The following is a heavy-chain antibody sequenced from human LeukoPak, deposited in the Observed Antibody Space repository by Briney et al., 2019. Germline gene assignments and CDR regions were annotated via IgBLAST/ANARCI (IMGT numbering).Heavy chain of an antibody. D-gene: IGHD3-16*01. Sequence: GGSLKLSCTASGLTLSNYWMIWVRQAPGKGLEWVSSISSSSSYIYYADSVKGRFTISRDNAKNSLYLQMNSLRAEDTAVYYCARAPAYNWNDLWGQGTLVTVSS. CDR3: ARAPAYNWNDL. CDR1: GLTLSNYW. J-gene: IGHJ5*02. CDR2: ISSSSSYI. V-gene: IGHV3-21*01.